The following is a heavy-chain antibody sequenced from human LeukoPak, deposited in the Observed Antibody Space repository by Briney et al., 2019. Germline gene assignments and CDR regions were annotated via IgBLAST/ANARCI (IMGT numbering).Heavy chain of an antibody. Sequence: PGGSLRLSCAASGFTFSSYAMTWVCQAPGKGLEWVSAISGSGGSTYYADSVKGRFTISRDNSKNTLYLQMNSLRAEDTAVYYSAKVAATRGAFAIWGQGKMVTVSS. V-gene: IGHV3-23*01. J-gene: IGHJ3*02. D-gene: IGHD4-11*01. CDR3: AKVAATRGAFAI. CDR1: GFTFSSYA. CDR2: ISGSGGST.